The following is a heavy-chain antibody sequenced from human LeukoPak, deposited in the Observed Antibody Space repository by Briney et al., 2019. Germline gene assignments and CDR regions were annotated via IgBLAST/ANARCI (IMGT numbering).Heavy chain of an antibody. CDR1: GGSISSSSYY. CDR2: IYYSGST. CDR3: AREAGQMRGLDY. V-gene: IGHV4-39*02. J-gene: IGHJ4*02. Sequence: SETLSLTCTVSGGSISSSSYYWGWIRQPPGKGLEWIGSIYYSGSTYYNPSLKSRVTMSVDTSKNQFSLKLSSVTAADTAVYYCAREAGQMRGLDYWGQGTLVTVSS. D-gene: IGHD3-10*01.